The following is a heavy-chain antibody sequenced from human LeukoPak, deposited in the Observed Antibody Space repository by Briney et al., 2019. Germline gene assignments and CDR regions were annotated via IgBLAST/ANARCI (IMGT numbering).Heavy chain of an antibody. CDR1: GYTFTGYY. V-gene: IGHV1-2*02. Sequence: ASVKVSCKASGYTFTGYYMHWVRQAPGQGLVWMGWINPNSGGTNYAQKFQGRVTMTRDTSISTAYMELSRLRSDDTAVYYCARDSSGWHNWFDPWGQGTLVTVSS. CDR2: INPNSGGT. CDR3: ARDSSGWHNWFDP. D-gene: IGHD6-19*01. J-gene: IGHJ5*02.